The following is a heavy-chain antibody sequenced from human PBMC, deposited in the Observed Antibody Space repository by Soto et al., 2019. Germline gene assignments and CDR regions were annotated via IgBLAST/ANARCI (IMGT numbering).Heavy chain of an antibody. CDR1: GFTVSTNY. V-gene: IGHV3-53*01. D-gene: IGHD2-2*01. CDR2: LHGSGST. CDR3: ARRPPAPIPRWAYGRDV. J-gene: IGHJ6*04. Sequence: PAGCMRLSCVASGFTVSTNYLSWVRQVPWKGLEWVSVLHGSGSTSYADSVKGRFTISRDNARNTFFLQMNTLRGADQAVYYCARRPPAPIPRWAYGRDVVGKETTGTVS.